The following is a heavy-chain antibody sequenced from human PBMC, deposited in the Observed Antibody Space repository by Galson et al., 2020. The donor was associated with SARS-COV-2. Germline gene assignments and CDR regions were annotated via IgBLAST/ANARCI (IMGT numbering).Heavy chain of an antibody. D-gene: IGHD2-2*01. J-gene: IGHJ3*02. Sequence: ETSETLSLTCTVSGGSISSSSYYWGWIRQPPGKGLEWIGSIYYSGSTYYNPSLKSRVTISVDTSKNQFSLKLSSVTAADTAVYYCAALGEGYCSSTSCYDAFDIWGQGTMVTVSS. CDR1: GGSISSSSYY. CDR2: IYYSGST. CDR3: AALGEGYCSSTSCYDAFDI. V-gene: IGHV4-39*01.